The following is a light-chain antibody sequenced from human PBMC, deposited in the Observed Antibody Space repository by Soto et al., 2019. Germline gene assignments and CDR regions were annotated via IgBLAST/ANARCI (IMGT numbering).Light chain of an antibody. CDR2: DVS. CDR1: SSDVGGYNY. J-gene: IGLJ1*01. CDR3: SSYTSSSTLYV. V-gene: IGLV2-14*01. Sequence: QSALTQPASASGSPGQSITISCTGTSSDVGGYNYVSWYQQHPGKAPKLMIYDVSNRPSGVSNRFSGSKSGNTASLTISGLQAEDEADDYCSSYTSSSTLYVFGTGTKLTVL.